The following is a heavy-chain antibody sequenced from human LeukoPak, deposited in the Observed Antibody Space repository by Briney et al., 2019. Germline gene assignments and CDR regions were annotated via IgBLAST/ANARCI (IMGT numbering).Heavy chain of an antibody. CDR3: ARILRYFGWLSRPFDY. V-gene: IGHV4-34*01. J-gene: IGHJ4*02. CDR1: GGSFSGYY. D-gene: IGHD3-9*01. CDR2: INHSGST. Sequence: SETLSLTCAVYGGSFSGYYWSWIRQPPGKGLEWIGEINHSGSTNYNPSLKSRVTISVDTSKNQFSLKLSSVTAADTAVYYCARILRYFGWLSRPFDYWGQGTLVTVSS.